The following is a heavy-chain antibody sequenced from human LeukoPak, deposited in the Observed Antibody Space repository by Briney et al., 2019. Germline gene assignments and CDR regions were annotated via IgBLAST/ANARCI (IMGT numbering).Heavy chain of an antibody. Sequence: PRGALEHSREASWIKLSKFINKLGPQAAGKRLEWVSPIPIINSYIYYADSVKGRFTIARENAKNSLYLQRNSLRAEDTAVYYCARDLPYYHESSVYPRDYFDYWGQGALVTVSS. J-gene: IGHJ4*02. D-gene: IGHD3-22*01. CDR3: ARDLPYYHESSVYPRDYFDY. CDR1: IKLSKFI. CDR2: IPIINSYI. V-gene: IGHV3-21*01.